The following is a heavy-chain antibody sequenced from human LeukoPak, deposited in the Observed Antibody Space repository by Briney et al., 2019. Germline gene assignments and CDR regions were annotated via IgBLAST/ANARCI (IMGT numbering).Heavy chain of an antibody. J-gene: IGHJ6*03. Sequence: ASVKVSCKAFGYTFTSNYMHWVRQAPGQGPEWMGVISPSGGSTTYAQKFQGRVTMTTDTSTSTAYMELRSLRSDDTAVYYCARLFTYGTPYYYYYMDVWGKGTTVTVSS. CDR2: ISPSGGST. V-gene: IGHV1-46*01. CDR3: ARLFTYGTPYYYYYMDV. CDR1: GYTFTSNY. D-gene: IGHD3-10*01.